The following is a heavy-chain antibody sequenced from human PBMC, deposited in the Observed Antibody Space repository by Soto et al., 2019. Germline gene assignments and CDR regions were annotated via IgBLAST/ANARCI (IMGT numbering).Heavy chain of an antibody. CDR2: VSGNNGAS. D-gene: IGHD2-2*01. Sequence: APVKVSCKASGYTSADFGISWVRQAPGQGLEWMGWVSGNNGASNPAPKVQGRITMTLDTSTGVSYMALRSLRSDDTAIYYCVRDQKYFRVNGNWFDSWGQGTLVTVSS. CDR1: GYTSADFG. J-gene: IGHJ5*01. V-gene: IGHV1-18*04. CDR3: VRDQKYFRVNGNWFDS.